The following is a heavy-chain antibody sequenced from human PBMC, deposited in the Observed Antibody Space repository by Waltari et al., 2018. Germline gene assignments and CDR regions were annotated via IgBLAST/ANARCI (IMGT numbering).Heavy chain of an antibody. CDR3: ARVVGPRQPETVATTQSDY. V-gene: IGHV3-7*01. CDR2: IKQDGSEK. Sequence: EVQLVESGGGLVQPGGSLRLSCAASGFTFSSYWMSWVRQAHGKGLEWVANIKQDGSEKYYVDSVKGRFTISRDNAKNSLYLQMNSLRAEDTAVYYCARVVGPRQPETVATTQSDYWGQGTLVTVSS. D-gene: IGHD5-12*01. J-gene: IGHJ4*02. CDR1: GFTFSSYW.